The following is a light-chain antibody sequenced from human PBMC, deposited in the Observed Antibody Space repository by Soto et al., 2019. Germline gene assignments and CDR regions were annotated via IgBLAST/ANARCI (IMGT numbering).Light chain of an antibody. CDR1: QTVSNF. CDR3: QQYNSYPYT. Sequence: EIVLTQSPATLSLSPGEGATLSCRASQTVSNFLAWYQQKPGQAPRLLIYDASKRATGIPARFSGSGSGTEFTLTISSLQPDDSATYYCQQYNSYPYTFGQGTKLEIK. CDR2: DAS. V-gene: IGKV3-11*01. J-gene: IGKJ2*01.